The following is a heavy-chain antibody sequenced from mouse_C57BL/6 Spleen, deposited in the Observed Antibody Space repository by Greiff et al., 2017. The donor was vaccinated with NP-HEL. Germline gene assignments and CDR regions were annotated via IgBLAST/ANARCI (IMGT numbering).Heavy chain of an antibody. CDR3: ARSVTTVVARAD. Sequence: QVQLQQPGAELVRPGSSVKLSCKASGYTFTSYWMDWVKQRPGQGLEWIGNIYPSDSETHYNQKFKDKATLTVDTSSSTAYMQLSSLTSEDSAVDYCARSVTTVVARADWGQGTRVTVSA. V-gene: IGHV1-61*01. CDR2: IYPSDSET. J-gene: IGHJ3*01. D-gene: IGHD1-1*01. CDR1: GYTFTSYW.